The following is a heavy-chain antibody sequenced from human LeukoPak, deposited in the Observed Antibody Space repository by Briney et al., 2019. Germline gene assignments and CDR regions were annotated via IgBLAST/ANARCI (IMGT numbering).Heavy chain of an antibody. CDR1: GFTFSSYS. V-gene: IGHV3-21*01. Sequence: PGGSLRLSCAASGFTFSSYSMNWVRQAPGKGLEWVSSISSSSSYIYYADSVKGRFTISRDNAKNSLYLQMNSLRAEDTAVYYCARGYGSGSYYGYYCYMDVWGKGTTVTVSS. CDR3: ARGYGSGSYYGYYCYMDV. J-gene: IGHJ6*03. D-gene: IGHD3-10*01. CDR2: ISSSSSYI.